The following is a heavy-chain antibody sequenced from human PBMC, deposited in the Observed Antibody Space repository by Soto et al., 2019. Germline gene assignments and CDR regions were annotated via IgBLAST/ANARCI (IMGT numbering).Heavy chain of an antibody. D-gene: IGHD5-12*01. CDR2: INYSGSF. Sequence: SETLSLTCRVSGYFISSSHWWGWIRQPPGKGLEWIGHINYSGSFYHDPSLKSRVTMSLDTSKHQFSLRLSSVTAADTAVYYCARAYGGYADYWGQGALVTVSS. CDR1: GYFISSSHW. CDR3: ARAYGGYADY. V-gene: IGHV4-28*05. J-gene: IGHJ4*02.